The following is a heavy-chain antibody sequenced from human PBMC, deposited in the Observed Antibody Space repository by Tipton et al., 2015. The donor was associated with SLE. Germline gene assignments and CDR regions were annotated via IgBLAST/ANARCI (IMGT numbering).Heavy chain of an antibody. J-gene: IGHJ5*02. CDR2: ISDSGST. V-gene: IGHV4-59*11. CDR3: ARSLSRKWTLDR. CDR1: GDSINSHY. D-gene: IGHD1-26*01. Sequence: TLSLTCTVSGDSINSHYWSWIRQPPGKGLEWIGYISDSGSTNYNPSLKSRVTISVDTSKNQCSLKLSSVTAADTAVYYCARSLSRKWTLDRWGQGTLVTVSS.